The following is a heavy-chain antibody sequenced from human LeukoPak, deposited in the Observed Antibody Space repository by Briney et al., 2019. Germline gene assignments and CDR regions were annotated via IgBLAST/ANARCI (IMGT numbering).Heavy chain of an antibody. CDR3: ARDGDILTGYYFDY. CDR1: GFTFSSYS. Sequence: GGSLRLSCVASGFTFSSYSMNWVRQAPGKGLEWVSSIISSGAYIYYADSVKGRFTISRDNARNSLSLQMNSLRAEDTAAYYCARDGDILTGYYFDYWGQGTLVTVSS. V-gene: IGHV3-21*01. D-gene: IGHD3-9*01. J-gene: IGHJ4*02. CDR2: IISSGAYI.